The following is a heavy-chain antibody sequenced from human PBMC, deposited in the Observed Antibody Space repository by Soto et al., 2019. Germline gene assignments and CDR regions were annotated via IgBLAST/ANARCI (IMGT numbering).Heavy chain of an antibody. J-gene: IGHJ5*02. Sequence: GGSLRLSCAASGFTFSSYSMNWVRQAPGKGLEWVSSISSSSSYIYYADSVKGRFTISRDNAKNSLYLQMNSLRAEDVSVYYGAVAALSDYVCISDWFDPWGQGTLVTVSS. CDR2: ISSSSSYI. CDR1: GFTFSSYS. D-gene: IGHD3-16*01. V-gene: IGHV3-21*01. CDR3: AVAALSDYVCISDWFDP.